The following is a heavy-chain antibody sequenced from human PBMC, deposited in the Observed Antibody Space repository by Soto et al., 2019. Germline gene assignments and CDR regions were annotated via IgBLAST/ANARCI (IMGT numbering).Heavy chain of an antibody. V-gene: IGHV4-34*01. CDR1: GGTCSAYC. CDR2: INHSGST. CDR3: AGGRTISKVRGVMIVGFAL. Sequence: TSEILCLTCAVYGGTCSAYCWSWIRQPPGKGLEWIGEINHSGSTNYNPSLKSRVTISVDTSKNQFSLKLSSVTAADTAVYYCAGGRTISKVRGVMIVGFALWGQGSQVIV. J-gene: IGHJ5*02. D-gene: IGHD3-10*01.